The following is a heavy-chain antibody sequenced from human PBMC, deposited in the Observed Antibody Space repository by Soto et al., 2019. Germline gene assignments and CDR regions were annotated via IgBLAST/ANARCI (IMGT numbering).Heavy chain of an antibody. Sequence: ASVKVSCKASGYTFTSYAMHWVRQAPGQRLEWMGWINAGNGNTKYSQKFQGRVTITRDTSASTAYMELSSLRSEDTAVYYCAREGVPVYYYDSIEGLFDDWGQGTLVNVSS. J-gene: IGHJ4*02. CDR3: AREGVPVYYYDSIEGLFDD. D-gene: IGHD3-22*01. V-gene: IGHV1-3*01. CDR1: GYTFTSYA. CDR2: INAGNGNT.